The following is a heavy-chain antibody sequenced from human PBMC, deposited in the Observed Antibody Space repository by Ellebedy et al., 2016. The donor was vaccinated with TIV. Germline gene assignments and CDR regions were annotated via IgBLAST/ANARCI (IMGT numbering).Heavy chain of an antibody. J-gene: IGHJ4*02. CDR2: VYHLGNT. D-gene: IGHD3-16*01. CDR1: GASISDVGSY. V-gene: IGHV4-31*03. Sequence: SETLSLTCTISGASISDVGSYWSWIRQLPGKGLEWIGYVYHLGNTYYTPSLKSRVAISVDSSKNQFSLRLNSVTAAGTGVYYCANGGSLSYGIFDYWGQGNLVTVSS. CDR3: ANGGSLSYGIFDY.